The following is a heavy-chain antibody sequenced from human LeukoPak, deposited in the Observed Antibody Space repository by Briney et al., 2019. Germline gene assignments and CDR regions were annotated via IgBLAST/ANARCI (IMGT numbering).Heavy chain of an antibody. J-gene: IGHJ2*01. CDR3: AKGPGATVTTADWYFDL. Sequence: PGGSLRLSCAASGFTFDDYAMHWVRQAPGKGLEWVSGISWNSGRISYADSVKGRFTISRDNAKNSLYLQMDSLRDEDTALYYCAKGPGATVTTADWYFDLWGRGTLVTVSS. CDR1: GFTFDDYA. CDR2: ISWNSGRI. D-gene: IGHD4-17*01. V-gene: IGHV3-9*01.